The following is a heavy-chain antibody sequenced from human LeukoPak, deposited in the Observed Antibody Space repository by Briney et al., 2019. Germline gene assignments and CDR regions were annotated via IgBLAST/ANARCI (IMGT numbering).Heavy chain of an antibody. Sequence: SETLSLTCAVSGYSISSGYYWGWIRQPPAKGLEWSGSIYHSGSTYYYPSLKSRVTISVDTSKNQFSLKLSSVTAAETVVYYCARQVDVWGKGTMVTVSS. CDR3: ARQVDV. V-gene: IGHV4-38-2*01. J-gene: IGHJ6*04. CDR2: IYHSGST. CDR1: GYSISSGYY.